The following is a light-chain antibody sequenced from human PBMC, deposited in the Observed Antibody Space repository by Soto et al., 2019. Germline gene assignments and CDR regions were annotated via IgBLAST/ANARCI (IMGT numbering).Light chain of an antibody. CDR1: QIISSF. V-gene: IGKV1-39*01. Sequence: DIQMTQSPSTLSASVGDRVTISCRASQIISSFLNWYQQKPGKAPKLLIFLASSLQSGVPSRFSGSGSGADFTLTISSLQPEDFATYYCQQTYTVPLTFGQGTKLDIK. CDR3: QQTYTVPLT. J-gene: IGKJ1*01. CDR2: LAS.